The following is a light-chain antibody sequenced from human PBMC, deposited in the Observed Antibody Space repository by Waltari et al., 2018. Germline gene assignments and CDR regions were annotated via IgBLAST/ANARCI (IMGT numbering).Light chain of an antibody. Sequence: DIQLTQSPSFLSASVGDRVTITCRASQGISSYVAWYQKNPGKAPRLLIHSASTLQSGVPSRFSGSGSGTEFTLTISSLQPEDFASYYCQQLSSQPLTFGGGTKVEI. CDR1: QGISSY. CDR3: QQLSSQPLT. V-gene: IGKV1-9*01. CDR2: SAS. J-gene: IGKJ4*01.